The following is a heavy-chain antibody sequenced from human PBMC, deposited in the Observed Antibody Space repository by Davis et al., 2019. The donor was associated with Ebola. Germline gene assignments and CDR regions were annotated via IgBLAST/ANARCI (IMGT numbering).Heavy chain of an antibody. D-gene: IGHD1-1*01. CDR1: GYTFTSYG. CDR3: AGARRAGKLEEWRYFDP. J-gene: IGHJ5*02. V-gene: IGHV1-18*01. Sequence: ASVKVSCKASGYTFTSYGISWVRQAPGQGLEWMGWISAYNGNTKYSQKFQGGVTITRDTSASTAYMELSSLRSEDTAVYYCAGARRAGKLEEWRYFDPWGQGTLVTVSS. CDR2: ISAYNGNT.